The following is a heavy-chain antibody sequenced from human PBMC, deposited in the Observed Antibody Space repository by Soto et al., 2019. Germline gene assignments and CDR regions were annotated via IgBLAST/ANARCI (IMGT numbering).Heavy chain of an antibody. D-gene: IGHD2-2*01. Sequence: SETLSLTCTVSGESMTISDFLWGWVRQSPGKGLEWIGGIYYSGSAYYNPSLGSRATLSVDTSRNQFFLSVTSVTAADTAVYYCAIPLYAHWAFGIWGQGKLVTVSS. CDR2: IYYSGSA. CDR1: GESMTISDFL. V-gene: IGHV4-39*01. J-gene: IGHJ3*02. CDR3: AIPLYAHWAFGI.